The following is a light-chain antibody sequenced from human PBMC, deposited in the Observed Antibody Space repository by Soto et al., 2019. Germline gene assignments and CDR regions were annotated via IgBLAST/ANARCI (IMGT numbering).Light chain of an antibody. CDR1: QRVDNNF. V-gene: IGKV3D-20*02. CDR3: QQRSNWPPG. J-gene: IGKJ5*01. Sequence: LTQSPGTLSLSPGEVATLSGRTSQRVDNNFVAWYQQKPGQAPRLLIYGASTRATGIPDRFSGSGFGADFTLTITRLEPEDFAVYYCQQRSNWPPGFGQGTRLEI. CDR2: GAS.